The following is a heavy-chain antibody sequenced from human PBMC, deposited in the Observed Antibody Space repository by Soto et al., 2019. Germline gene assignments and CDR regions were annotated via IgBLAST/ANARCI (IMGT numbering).Heavy chain of an antibody. D-gene: IGHD2-15*01. Sequence: PSETLSLTCTVPGASFSGDNYFWSWIRPHPGKGLEWIGYIDYIGRAYYNPSLKSRVTTSVDTSKNQFSLRLSSVTVADTATYYCAREVKSAAASDAIDIWGQGTVVTVSS. J-gene: IGHJ3*02. CDR3: AREVKSAAASDAIDI. CDR2: IDYIGRA. V-gene: IGHV4-31*03. CDR1: GASFSGDNYF.